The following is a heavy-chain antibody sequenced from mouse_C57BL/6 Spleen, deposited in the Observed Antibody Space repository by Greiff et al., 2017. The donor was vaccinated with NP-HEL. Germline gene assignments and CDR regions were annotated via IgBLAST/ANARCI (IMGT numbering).Heavy chain of an antibody. Sequence: QVQLQQSGPELVKPGASVKISCKASGYAFSSSWMNWVKQRPGKGLEWIGRIYPGAGDTNYNGKFKGKATLTADKSSSTAYMQLSSLTSEDSAVYSCANGYGSSLDYWGQGTTLTVSS. CDR3: ANGYGSSLDY. V-gene: IGHV1-82*01. D-gene: IGHD1-1*01. CDR1: GYAFSSSW. J-gene: IGHJ2*01. CDR2: IYPGAGDT.